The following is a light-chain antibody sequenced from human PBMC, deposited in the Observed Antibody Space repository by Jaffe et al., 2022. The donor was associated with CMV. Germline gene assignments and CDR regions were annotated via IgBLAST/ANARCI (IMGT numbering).Light chain of an antibody. CDR2: AAS. J-gene: IGKJ2*01. V-gene: IGKV3-15*01. Sequence: EIVMTQSPVTLSVSPGESATLSCRASQTINNNLAWYQQKRGQAPRLLIYAASTRATGIPARFSGSRSGTQFTLTINSLQSEDFALYYCQQYHEWPYAFGRGTRLEIK. CDR1: QTINNN. CDR3: QQYHEWPYA.